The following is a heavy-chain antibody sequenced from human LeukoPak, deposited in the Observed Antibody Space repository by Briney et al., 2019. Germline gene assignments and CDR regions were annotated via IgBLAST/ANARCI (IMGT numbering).Heavy chain of an antibody. J-gene: IGHJ6*04. CDR3: AELGITMIGGV. CDR2: IDSSGGYM. Sequence: GGSLRLSCAASGFTFDDYGMNWARQAPGKGLEWVSSIDSSGGYMFYADSVKGRFIISRDNAKDSLYLQMNSLRAEDTAVYYCAELGITMIGGVWGKGTTVTISS. CDR1: GFTFDDYG. D-gene: IGHD3-10*02. V-gene: IGHV3-21*06.